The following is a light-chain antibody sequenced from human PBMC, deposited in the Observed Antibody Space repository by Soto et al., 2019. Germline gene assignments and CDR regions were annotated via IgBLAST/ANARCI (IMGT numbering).Light chain of an antibody. CDR3: QQYNKGPPWT. Sequence: EVVMTQSPATLSVSPGDSATLSCRASEGVGTNLAWYQQTPGQGPRLLIYATSTRATGIPARFSGSVSGTEFTLTISGLQSEDFAIYYCQQYNKGPPWTFGQGTKVEIK. CDR2: ATS. CDR1: EGVGTN. V-gene: IGKV3-15*01. J-gene: IGKJ1*01.